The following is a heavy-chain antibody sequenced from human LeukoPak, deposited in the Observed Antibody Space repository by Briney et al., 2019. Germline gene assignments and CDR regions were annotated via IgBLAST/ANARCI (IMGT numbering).Heavy chain of an antibody. CDR1: GYTFTSYG. CDR2: ISAYNGST. Sequence: ASVKVSCKASGYTFTSYGISWVRQAPGQGLEWMGWISAYNGSTNYAQKLQGRVTMTTDTSTSTAYMELRSLRSDDTAVYYCAKTDVSYGSGSYYNYFDYWGQETLVTVSS. CDR3: AKTDVSYGSGSYYNYFDY. J-gene: IGHJ4*02. V-gene: IGHV1-18*01. D-gene: IGHD3-10*01.